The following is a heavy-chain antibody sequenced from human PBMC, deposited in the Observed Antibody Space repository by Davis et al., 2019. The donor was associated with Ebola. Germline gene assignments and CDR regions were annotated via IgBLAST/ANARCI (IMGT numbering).Heavy chain of an antibody. D-gene: IGHD3-22*01. CDR2: INGGNGDT. CDR1: GYIFTRYS. Sequence: ASVKVSCKTSGYIFTRYSIHWVRQAPGEGLEWVGWINGGNGDTKCSQKFRGRVTFTRDASASTAYMELSSLRSEDTAMYYCARVPTMIVVATDWGMDVWGQGTTVTVSS. V-gene: IGHV1-3*01. J-gene: IGHJ6*02. CDR3: ARVPTMIVVATDWGMDV.